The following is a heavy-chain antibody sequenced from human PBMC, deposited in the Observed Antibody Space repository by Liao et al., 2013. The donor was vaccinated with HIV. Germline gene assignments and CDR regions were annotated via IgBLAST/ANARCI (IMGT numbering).Heavy chain of an antibody. CDR3: ARARFGYGDYGAEYFQH. CDR2: IYDSGNT. V-gene: IGHV4-61*10. CDR1: GGSISSGSYY. D-gene: IGHD4-17*01. Sequence: QVQLQESGPGLVKPSQTLSLTCTVSGGSISSGSYYWSWIRQPAGKGLEWIGYIYDSGNTNYNPSLKSRVTISVDTSKNQFSLKLRSVTAADTAIYYCARARFGYGDYGAEYFQHWGQGTLVTVSS. J-gene: IGHJ1*01.